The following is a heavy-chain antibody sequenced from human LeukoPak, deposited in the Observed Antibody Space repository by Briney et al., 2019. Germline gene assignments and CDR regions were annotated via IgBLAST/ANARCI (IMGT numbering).Heavy chain of an antibody. D-gene: IGHD2-2*01. CDR2: ISSSSSYT. Sequence: GGSLRLSRAASGFTFSDYYMSWIRQAPGKGLEWVSYISSSSSYTNYADSVKGRFTISRDNAKNSLYLQMNSLRAEDTAVYYCASHDGYCSSTSCRPSWGQGTMVTVSS. CDR1: GFTFSDYY. V-gene: IGHV3-11*06. CDR3: ASHDGYCSSTSCRPS. J-gene: IGHJ3*01.